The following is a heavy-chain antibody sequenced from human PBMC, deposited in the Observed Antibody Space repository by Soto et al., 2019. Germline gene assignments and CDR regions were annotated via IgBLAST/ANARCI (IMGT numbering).Heavy chain of an antibody. CDR3: ARVGPWVPYYYDSSPYTFENWFDP. Sequence: PSETLSLTXAVSGYSISSGYYWGWLRQPPGKGLEWIGSTYHGGSTYYNPSLNSRVTLSIDMTNNHVSLILNSVTAADTAVYYCARVGPWVPYYYDSSPYTFENWFDPWGQGTLVTVSS. CDR1: GYSISSGYY. D-gene: IGHD3-22*01. J-gene: IGHJ5*02. V-gene: IGHV4-38-2*01. CDR2: TYHGGST.